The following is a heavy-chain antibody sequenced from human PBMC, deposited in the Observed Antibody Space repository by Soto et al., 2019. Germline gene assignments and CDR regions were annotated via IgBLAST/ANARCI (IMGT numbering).Heavy chain of an antibody. CDR2: ISGSGGST. D-gene: IGHD2-15*01. CDR3: AKSPYCSGGSCYHYWYFDL. J-gene: IGHJ2*01. CDR1: GFTFSSYA. Sequence: EVQLLESGGGLVQPGGSLRLSCAASGFTFSSYAMSWVRQAPGKGLEWVSAISGSGGSTYYADSVKGRFTISRDNSKNTLYLQMNSRRAEDTAVYYCAKSPYCSGGSCYHYWYFDLWGRGTLVTVSS. V-gene: IGHV3-23*01.